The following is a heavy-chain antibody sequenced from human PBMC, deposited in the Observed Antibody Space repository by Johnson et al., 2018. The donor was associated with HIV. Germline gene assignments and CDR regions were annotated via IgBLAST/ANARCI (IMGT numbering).Heavy chain of an antibody. D-gene: IGHD2-8*01. CDR3: TRDRYCTNGVCYRPVAFDI. CDR2: IRSKAYGGTT. V-gene: IGHV3-49*04. CDR1: GFTFSSYA. Sequence: VQLVESGGGVVRPGGSLRLSCAASGFTFSSYAMSWVRQAPGKGLEWVGFIRSKAYGGTTEYAASVKGRFTISRDDSKSIAYLQMNSLKTEDTAVYYCTRDRYCTNGVCYRPVAFDIWGQGTMVTVSS. J-gene: IGHJ3*02.